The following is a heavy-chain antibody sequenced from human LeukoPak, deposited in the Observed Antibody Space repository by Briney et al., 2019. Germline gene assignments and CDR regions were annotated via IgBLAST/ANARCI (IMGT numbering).Heavy chain of an antibody. D-gene: IGHD1-26*01. CDR2: IYSDGSSY. CDR3: AILSGSYSGGDDY. CDR1: GFTFSSYW. V-gene: IGHV3-74*03. J-gene: IGHJ4*02. Sequence: PGGSLRLSCAASGFTFSSYWMHWVRQAPGKGLVWVSRIYSDGSSYTADSVKGRFTISRDNSKNTLYLQMNSLRAEDTAVYYCAILSGSYSGGDDYWGQGTLVTVSS.